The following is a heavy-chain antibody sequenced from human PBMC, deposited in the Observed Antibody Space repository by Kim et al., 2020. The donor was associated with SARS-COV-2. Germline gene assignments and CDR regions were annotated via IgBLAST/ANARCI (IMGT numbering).Heavy chain of an antibody. Sequence: GGSLRLSCTASGFTFGDYAMSWVRQAPGKGLEWVGFIRSKAYGGTTEYAASVKGRFTISRDDSKSIAYLQMNSLKTEDTAVYYCTRDENSSGAHPFDPWGQGTLVTVSS. CDR3: TRDENSSGAHPFDP. J-gene: IGHJ5*02. CDR1: GFTFGDYA. V-gene: IGHV3-49*04. CDR2: IRSKAYGGTT. D-gene: IGHD6-25*01.